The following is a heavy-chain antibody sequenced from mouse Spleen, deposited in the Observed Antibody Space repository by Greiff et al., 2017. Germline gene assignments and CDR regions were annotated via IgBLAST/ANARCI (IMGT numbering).Heavy chain of an antibody. CDR1: GFNIKDDY. D-gene: IGHD2-4*01. CDR2: IDPENGDT. CDR3: TSYDYDLSGFAY. Sequence: VQLKESGAELVRPGASVKLSCTASGFNIKDDYMHWVKQRPEQGLEWIGWIDPENGDTEYASKFQGKATITADTSSNTAYLQLSSLTSEDTAVYYCTSYDYDLSGFAYWGQGTLVTVSA. V-gene: IGHV14-4*01. J-gene: IGHJ3*01.